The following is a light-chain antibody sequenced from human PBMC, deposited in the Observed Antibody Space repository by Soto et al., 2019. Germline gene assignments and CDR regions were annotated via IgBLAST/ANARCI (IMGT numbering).Light chain of an antibody. Sequence: QSVLTQPPSASGTPGQRVTISCSGSSSNIGSNYVYWYQQLPGTAPTLLIYSNNQRPSGVPDRFSGSKSGTSASLAISGLRSEDEADYYCAAWDDSLVGVFGTGTKVTVL. CDR3: AAWDDSLVGV. CDR2: SNN. J-gene: IGLJ1*01. CDR1: SSNIGSNY. V-gene: IGLV1-47*02.